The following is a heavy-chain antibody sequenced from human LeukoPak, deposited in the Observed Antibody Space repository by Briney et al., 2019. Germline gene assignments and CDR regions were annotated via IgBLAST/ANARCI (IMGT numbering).Heavy chain of an antibody. V-gene: IGHV3-48*01. J-gene: IGHJ4*02. Sequence: PGGSLRLSCAASGFTFSGYSMNWVRQAPGKGLEWVSYISSGSSTIYYADSVKGRFTIARDNAKNSLYLQMNSLRAEDTAVYYCARDRRFGYDWSFDYWGQGTPVTVSS. CDR1: GFTFSGYS. D-gene: IGHD5-12*01. CDR2: ISSGSSTI. CDR3: ARDRRFGYDWSFDY.